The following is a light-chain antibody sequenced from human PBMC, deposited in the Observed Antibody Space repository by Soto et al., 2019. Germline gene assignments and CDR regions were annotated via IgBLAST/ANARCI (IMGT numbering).Light chain of an antibody. J-gene: IGLJ2*01. Sequence: QSALTQPPSSSGSPGQSVTISCTGTSSDVGGYNYVSWYQQHTGKAPKLMIYEVSTRPSGVPDRFSGSKSGNTASLTVSGIQAEDEADYYCSSYAGSNVVFGGGTKLTVL. V-gene: IGLV2-8*01. CDR1: SSDVGGYNY. CDR2: EVS. CDR3: SSYAGSNVV.